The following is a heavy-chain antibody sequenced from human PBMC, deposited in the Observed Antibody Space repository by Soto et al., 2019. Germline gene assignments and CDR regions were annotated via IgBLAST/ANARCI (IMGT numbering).Heavy chain of an antibody. CDR3: ARSGSGSSFAYYYYGMDV. Sequence: PSETLSLTCTVSGGSISSYYWSWIRQPPGKGLEWIGYIYYSGSTNYNPSLKSRVTISVDTSKNQFSLKLSSVTAADTAVYYCARSGSGSSFAYYYYGMDVWGQGTTVTVSS. D-gene: IGHD1-26*01. CDR2: IYYSGST. V-gene: IGHV4-59*08. J-gene: IGHJ6*02. CDR1: GGSISSYY.